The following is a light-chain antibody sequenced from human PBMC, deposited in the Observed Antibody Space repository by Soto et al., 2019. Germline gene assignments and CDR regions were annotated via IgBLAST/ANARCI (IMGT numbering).Light chain of an antibody. Sequence: DIQMTLSPSSLSASLGDRVTITCRASQAIRNDVGWYQQKPGQDPKRLIYAASSLQSGVPSRFSGSGFGTELILTTICLQTKELPTTFNRDPENLRCTFGQGTSLDIK. CDR2: AAS. V-gene: IGKV1-17*01. CDR3: RDPENLRCT. CDR1: QAIRND. J-gene: IGKJ5*01.